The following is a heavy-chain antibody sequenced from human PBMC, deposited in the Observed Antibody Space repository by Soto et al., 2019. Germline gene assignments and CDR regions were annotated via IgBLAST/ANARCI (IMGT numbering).Heavy chain of an antibody. V-gene: IGHV1-69*13. CDR1: GGTFSSYA. D-gene: IGHD3-3*01. Sequence: ASVKVSCKASGGTFSSYAISWVRQAPGQGLEWMGGIIPIFGTANYAQKFQGRVTIIADESTSTAYMELSSLRSEDTAVYYCARGAGGYDFWSGYTYNWFDPWGQGTLVTVSP. CDR2: IIPIFGTA. J-gene: IGHJ5*02. CDR3: ARGAGGYDFWSGYTYNWFDP.